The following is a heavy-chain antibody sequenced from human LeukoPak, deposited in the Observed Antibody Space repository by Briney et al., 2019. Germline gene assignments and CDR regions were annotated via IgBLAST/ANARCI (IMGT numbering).Heavy chain of an antibody. V-gene: IGHV4-4*07. CDR2: INTSGST. D-gene: IGHD5-18*01. CDR1: GGSISSYY. CDR3: ARDVDTDYYYYMDV. J-gene: IGHJ6*03. Sequence: SETLSLTCTVSGGSISSYYWSWIRQPAGKGLEWIGRINTSGSTYYNPSLKSRVTISVDTSKNQFSLKLSSVTAADTAVYYCARDVDTDYYYYMDVWGKGTTVTVSS.